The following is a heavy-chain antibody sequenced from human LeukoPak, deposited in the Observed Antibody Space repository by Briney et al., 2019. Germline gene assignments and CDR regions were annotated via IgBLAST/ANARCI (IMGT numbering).Heavy chain of an antibody. J-gene: IGHJ5*02. CDR3: ARQFHGSGYVDDL. CDR2: IYYSGTT. V-gene: IGHV4-39*01. D-gene: IGHD5-12*01. Sequence: SETLSLTCSVPSGSISSTSYYWGWIRRPPGKGLEWIASIYYSGTTHYNPSLKSRVTMSVDTSKNQFSLKLSAVTAADTAVYYCARQFHGSGYVDDLWGQGTLVTVSS. CDR1: SGSISSTSYY.